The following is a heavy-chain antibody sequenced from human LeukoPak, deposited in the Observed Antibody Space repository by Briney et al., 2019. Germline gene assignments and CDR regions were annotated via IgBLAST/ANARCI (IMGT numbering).Heavy chain of an antibody. V-gene: IGHV3-23*01. CDR1: GITLSNYG. CDR3: AKRGVVIRVFLVGFHKEAYYFES. J-gene: IGHJ4*02. CDR2: ISDSGGST. Sequence: QSGGSLRLSCAVSGITLSNYGMSWARQAPGKGLEWVAGISDSGGSTKYADSVKGRFTISRDNPKNTLFLQMNSLRADDTAVYFCAKRGVVIRVFLVGFHKEAYYFESWGQGALVTVSS. D-gene: IGHD3/OR15-3a*01.